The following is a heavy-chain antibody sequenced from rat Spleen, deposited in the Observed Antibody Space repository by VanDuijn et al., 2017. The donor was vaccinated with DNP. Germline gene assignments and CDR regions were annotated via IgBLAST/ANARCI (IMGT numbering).Heavy chain of an antibody. V-gene: IGHV5-29*01. CDR2: ISYYGRST. CDR3: ATHPLTTVAPNWFAS. Sequence: EVQVVESGGGLVQPGRSLKLSSAASGFTFSNYGMAWVRQAPKKGLEWVATISYYGRSTSHRDSVTGRFSVSRDDAKGNLYLQMDSLGSEDTATYYCATHPLTTVAPNWFASWGRGTLVTVSS. D-gene: IGHD1-1*01. J-gene: IGHJ3*01. CDR1: GFTFSNYG.